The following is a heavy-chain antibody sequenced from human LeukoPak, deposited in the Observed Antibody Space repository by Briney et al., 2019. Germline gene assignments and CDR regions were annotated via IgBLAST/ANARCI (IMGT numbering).Heavy chain of an antibody. Sequence: PSETLSLTCTVSVCSISSYYWSWLRQPAGKEREWIGRIYTSGSTNYNPSLKSRVTMSVDTSKNQFSLKLSSVTAADTAVYYCARDFGYGRLRDYGMDVWGQGTTVTVSS. CDR3: ARDFGYGRLRDYGMDV. V-gene: IGHV4-4*07. D-gene: IGHD5-12*01. CDR2: IYTSGST. J-gene: IGHJ6*02. CDR1: VCSISSYY.